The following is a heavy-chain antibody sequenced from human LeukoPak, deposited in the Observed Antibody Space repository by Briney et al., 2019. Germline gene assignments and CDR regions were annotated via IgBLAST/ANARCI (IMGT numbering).Heavy chain of an antibody. CDR2: IHYSGST. D-gene: IGHD3-16*01. CDR3: ARRITAVDLEVDAFDI. CDR1: GSSISSSSYY. J-gene: IGHJ3*02. V-gene: IGHV4-39*01. Sequence: SETLSLTCTVSGSSISSSSYYWGWIRQPPGKGLEWIGSIHYSGSTYYNPSLKSRVTISVDTSKNQFSLKLSSVTAADTAVYYCARRITAVDLEVDAFDIWGQGTMVTVSS.